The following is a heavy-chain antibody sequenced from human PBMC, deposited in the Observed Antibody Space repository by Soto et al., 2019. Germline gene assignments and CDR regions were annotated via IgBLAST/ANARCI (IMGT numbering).Heavy chain of an antibody. CDR1: GYSFTSYW. D-gene: IGHD1-26*01. V-gene: IGHV5-51*01. J-gene: IGHJ4*02. CDR2: IHPGDSET. Sequence: GESLKISCKGFGYSFTSYWIAWVRQMPGKGLEWMGIIHPGDSETRYSPSFQGQVTFSADKSISTAYLQWSSVKASDTAMYYCARPGIVGTKTDYWGQGTLVTVSS. CDR3: ARPGIVGTKTDY.